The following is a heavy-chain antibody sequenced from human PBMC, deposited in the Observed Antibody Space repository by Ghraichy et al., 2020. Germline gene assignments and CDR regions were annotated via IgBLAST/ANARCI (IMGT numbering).Heavy chain of an antibody. CDR3: ARARGYTYGPPGH. J-gene: IGHJ4*02. CDR1: GFSISKSYS. D-gene: IGHD5-18*01. CDR2: IYPSGDT. Sequence: SETLSLTCSVSGFSISKSYSWGWIRQPPGRRLEWIGNIYPSGDTYYNPSLKSRVTISLDIAKNQVSLNVSAVTAAYTAVYFCARARGYTYGPPGHWGQGTLVTVSS. V-gene: IGHV4-38-2*01.